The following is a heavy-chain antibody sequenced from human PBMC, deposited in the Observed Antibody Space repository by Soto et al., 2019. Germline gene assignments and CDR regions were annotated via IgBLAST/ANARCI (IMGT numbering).Heavy chain of an antibody. J-gene: IGHJ4*02. D-gene: IGHD6-13*01. V-gene: IGHV3-30-3*01. CDR3: ARDSSTSSSWFPAYFDY. Sequence: XGSLRLSCAAAGFTFSSYAMHWVRQAPGRGLEWVAVISYDGSNKYYADSVKGRFTISRDNSKNAPYLQMNSLRAEDTAVYYCARDSSTSSSWFPAYFDYWGQGNLVTVSS. CDR1: GFTFSSYA. CDR2: ISYDGSNK.